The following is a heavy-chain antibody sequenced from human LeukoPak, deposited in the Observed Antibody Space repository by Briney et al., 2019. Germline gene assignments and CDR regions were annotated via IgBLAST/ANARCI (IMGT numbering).Heavy chain of an antibody. CDR3: ARDSSGHCSGGSCYAFDY. Sequence: PSETLSPTCTVSGGSISSHYWSWIRQPPGKGLEWIGYIYYSGSTNYNPSLKSRVTISVDTSKNQFSLKLSSVTAADTAVYYCARDSSGHCSGGSCYAFDYWGQGILVTVSS. CDR2: IYYSGST. J-gene: IGHJ4*02. CDR1: GGSISSHY. D-gene: IGHD2-15*01. V-gene: IGHV4-59*11.